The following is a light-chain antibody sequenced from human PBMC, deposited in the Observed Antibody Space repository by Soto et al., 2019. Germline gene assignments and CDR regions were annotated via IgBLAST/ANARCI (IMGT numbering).Light chain of an antibody. Sequence: DIQMTQSPPSVSASVGDRVTITCRASQDVGKWLAWYQQKPGKAPNLLIYGASNLHSGVPSRFSGSGSGTNFTLTISSLQPEDFATYYCQQANSFPITFGQGTRLEIK. V-gene: IGKV1-12*01. J-gene: IGKJ5*01. CDR2: GAS. CDR1: QDVGKW. CDR3: QQANSFPIT.